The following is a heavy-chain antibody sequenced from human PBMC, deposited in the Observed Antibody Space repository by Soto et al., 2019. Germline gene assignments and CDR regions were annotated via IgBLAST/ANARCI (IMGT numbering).Heavy chain of an antibody. J-gene: IGHJ5*02. CDR1: GGSISSGGYS. D-gene: IGHD3-22*01. CDR3: ARELYYYDSSGYNWFDP. Sequence: SETLSLTCAVSGGSISSGGYSWSWIRQPPGKGLEWIGYIYHSGSTYYNPSLKSRVTISVDRSKNQFSLKLSSVTAAVTAVYYCARELYYYDSSGYNWFDPWCQGTLVTVSS. CDR2: IYHSGST. V-gene: IGHV4-30-2*01.